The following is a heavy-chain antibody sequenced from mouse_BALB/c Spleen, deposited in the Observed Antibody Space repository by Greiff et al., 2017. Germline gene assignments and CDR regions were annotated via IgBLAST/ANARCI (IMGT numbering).Heavy chain of an antibody. V-gene: IGHV5-6-4*01. CDR1: GFTFSSYT. CDR2: ISSGGSYT. Sequence: EVQLVESGGGLVKPGGSLKLSCAASGFTFSSYTMSWVRQTPEKRLEWVATISSGGSYTYYPDSVKGRFTISRDNAKNTLYLQMSSLKSEDTAMYYCTREGYYGSSSWYFDYWGQGTTLTVSS. CDR3: TREGYYGSSSWYFDY. D-gene: IGHD1-1*01. J-gene: IGHJ2*01.